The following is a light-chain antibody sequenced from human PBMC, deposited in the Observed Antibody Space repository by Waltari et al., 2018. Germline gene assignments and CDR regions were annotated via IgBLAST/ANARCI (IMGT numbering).Light chain of an antibody. CDR2: DDS. Sequence: SYVLTQPPSVSVAPGKTARITCGGNNIGSKSVHWYQQKPGQAPVLVVYDDSDRPSGILGRFSGSNSGNTDPRTISRVEAGDEADYYCQVWDSSSDHYVFGTGTKVTVL. V-gene: IGLV3-21*03. CDR3: QVWDSSSDHYV. CDR1: NIGSKS. J-gene: IGLJ1*01.